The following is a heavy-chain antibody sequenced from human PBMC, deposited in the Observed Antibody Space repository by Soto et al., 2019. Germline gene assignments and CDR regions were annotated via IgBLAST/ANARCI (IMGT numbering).Heavy chain of an antibody. J-gene: IGHJ4*02. V-gene: IGHV4-39*01. D-gene: IGHD3-9*01. CDR2: IYYSGNT. Sequence: QLQLQESGPGLVKPSETLSLTCIVSGGSVSSSNYYWGWVRQSPGKGLEWIGSIYYSGNTYYNPSLESRVTISVDKSNNEFSLKVISVTAADTAVYYCAMLEGLATISYYFDFWGQGSLVTVSS. CDR3: AMLEGLATISYYFDF. CDR1: GGSVSSSNYY.